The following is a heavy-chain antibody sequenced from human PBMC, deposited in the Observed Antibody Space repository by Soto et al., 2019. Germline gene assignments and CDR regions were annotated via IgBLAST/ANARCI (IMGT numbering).Heavy chain of an antibody. J-gene: IGHJ6*03. CDR2: IYHSGRT. V-gene: IGHV4-59*08. D-gene: IGHD6-6*01. Sequence: QVQLQESGPGLVNPSETLSLTCTVSGGSISSYYWSWIRQPPGKGLEWIGYIYHSGRTNYNPSLNSRVTISVDTSKNHFSLKLSSVTAADTAMYYCARHAAEYSSSSYYYYNMDVWGRGTTVTVSS. CDR1: GGSISSYY. CDR3: ARHAAEYSSSSYYYYNMDV.